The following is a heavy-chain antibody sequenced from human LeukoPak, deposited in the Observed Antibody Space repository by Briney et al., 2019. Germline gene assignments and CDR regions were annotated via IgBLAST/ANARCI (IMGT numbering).Heavy chain of an antibody. V-gene: IGHV3-7*01. J-gene: IGHJ2*01. Sequence: PGGSLRLSCAASGFTFSSYWMSWVRQAPGKGLEWVANIKQDGSEKYYVDSVKGRFTISRDNAKNSLYLQMNSLRAEDTAVYYCAKDYSDYGGNSGYFYLWGRGTPVTVSS. CDR2: IKQDGSEK. CDR1: GFTFSSYW. CDR3: AKDYSDYGGNSGYFYL. D-gene: IGHD4-23*01.